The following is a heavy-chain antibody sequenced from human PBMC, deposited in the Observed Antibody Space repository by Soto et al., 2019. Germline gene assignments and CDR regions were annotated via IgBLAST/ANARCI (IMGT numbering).Heavy chain of an antibody. CDR2: INPNSGGT. Sequence: GAAVKVSCKASGYTFTGYYMHWVRQAPGQGLEWMGWINPNSGGTNYAQKFQGRVTMTRDTSISTAYMELSRLRSDDTAVYYCARDLIVGVPAARPYYYGMDVWGQGTTVTVSS. CDR3: ARDLIVGVPAARPYYYGMDV. D-gene: IGHD2-2*01. J-gene: IGHJ6*02. V-gene: IGHV1-2*02. CDR1: GYTFTGYY.